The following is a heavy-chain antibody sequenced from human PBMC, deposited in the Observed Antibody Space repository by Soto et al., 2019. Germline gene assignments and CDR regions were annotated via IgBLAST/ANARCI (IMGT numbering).Heavy chain of an antibody. D-gene: IGHD3-16*01. J-gene: IGHJ4*02. V-gene: IGHV3-30-3*01. Sequence: QVQLVESGGGVVQPGRSLRLSCAASGFTFSSYAMHWVRQAPGKGLEWVAVISYDGSNKYYADSVKGRFTIPRDNSKNTGYLQMNSLGAEDTAVFYCSIRPGYFWAGGWGQGTLVTVSS. CDR1: GFTFSSYA. CDR2: ISYDGSNK. CDR3: SIRPGYFWAGG.